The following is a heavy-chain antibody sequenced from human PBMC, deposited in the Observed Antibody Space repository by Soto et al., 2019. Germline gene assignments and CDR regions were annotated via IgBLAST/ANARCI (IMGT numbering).Heavy chain of an antibody. V-gene: IGHV1-3*05. CDR1: GYTFTTYA. CDR3: ARAVAVPADFDY. J-gene: IGHJ4*02. D-gene: IGHD6-19*01. CDR2: INAGNGNT. Sequence: QVQLVQSGAEEKKPGASVKVSCKASGYTFTTYAMHWVRQAPGQRLEWMGWINAGNGNTKYSQKFQGRVTITRDTSASTAYMELSSLRSEDTAVYYCARAVAVPADFDYWGQGSLVTVSS.